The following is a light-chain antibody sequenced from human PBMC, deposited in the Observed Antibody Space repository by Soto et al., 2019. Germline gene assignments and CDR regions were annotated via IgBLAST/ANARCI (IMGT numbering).Light chain of an antibody. CDR2: GAS. J-gene: IGKJ5*01. Sequence: EFVLTQSPGTLSLSPGKRATLSCRASQSISSSYIAWYQQRPGQTPSLLIYGASTRATGIPDRFSGSGSGTHFTLTISRLEPGDFAVYYCQHFGGTTFTFGQGTRLEIK. CDR3: QHFGGTTFT. CDR1: QSISSSY. V-gene: IGKV3-20*01.